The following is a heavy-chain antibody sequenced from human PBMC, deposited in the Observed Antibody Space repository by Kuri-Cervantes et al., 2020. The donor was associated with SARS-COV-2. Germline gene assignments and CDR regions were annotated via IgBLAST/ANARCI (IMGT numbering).Heavy chain of an antibody. CDR3: ARLTTVTTFDY. CDR2: IYYSGNT. J-gene: IGHJ4*02. V-gene: IGHV4-39*01. Sequence: GSLRLSCSVSGASISGSPHYWDWLRQTPGKGLEWIGNIYYSGNTYYNPSLESRVAIFLDTSKNQFSLKLNSVTAADTAVYYCARLTTVTTFDYWGQGTLVTVSS. D-gene: IGHD4-17*01. CDR1: GASISGSPHY.